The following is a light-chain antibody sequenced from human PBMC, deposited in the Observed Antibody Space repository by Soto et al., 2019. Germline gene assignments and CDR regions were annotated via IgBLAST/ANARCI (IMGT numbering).Light chain of an antibody. J-gene: IGKJ4*02. V-gene: IGKV1-5*03. Sequence: DIQMTQSPSTLSASVGDRVNITCRASQSISSWLAWYQQKPGKAPNLLIYKASSLESGVPSRFSGSGSGTEFTLTASSLQPDDFATYYCQQYDSYPLTFGGGTKVDIK. CDR3: QQYDSYPLT. CDR1: QSISSW. CDR2: KAS.